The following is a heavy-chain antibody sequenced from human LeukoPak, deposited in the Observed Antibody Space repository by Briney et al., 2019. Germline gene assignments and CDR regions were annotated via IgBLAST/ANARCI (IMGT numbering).Heavy chain of an antibody. J-gene: IGHJ5*02. D-gene: IGHD2/OR15-2a*01. V-gene: IGHV4-34*01. CDR3: ARGLVIDP. CDR2: INHSGGT. Sequence: PSETLSLTCAVYGGSFSGYYWSWIRQPPGKGLEWIGEINHSGGTNYNPSLKSRVTILVDTSKNQFSLKLSSVTAADTAVYYCARGLVIDPWGQGTLVTVSS. CDR1: GGSFSGYY.